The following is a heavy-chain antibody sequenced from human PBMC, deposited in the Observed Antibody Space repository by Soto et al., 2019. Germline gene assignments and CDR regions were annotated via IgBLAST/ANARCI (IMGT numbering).Heavy chain of an antibody. D-gene: IGHD3-16*01. CDR3: ARDDLLSPY. CDR1: GYTFTSYD. Sequence: ASVKVSCKASGYTFTSYDINWVRQATGQGLEWMGWMNPNSGNTGYAQKFQGRVTMTRDTSTSTVYMELSSLRSEDTAVYYCARDDLLSPYWGQGTQVTVSS. V-gene: IGHV1-8*01. J-gene: IGHJ4*02. CDR2: MNPNSGNT.